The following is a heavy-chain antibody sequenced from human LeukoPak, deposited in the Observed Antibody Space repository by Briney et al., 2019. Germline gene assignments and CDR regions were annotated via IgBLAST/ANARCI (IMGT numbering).Heavy chain of an antibody. V-gene: IGHV3-74*01. D-gene: IGHD1/OR15-1a*01. J-gene: IGHJ4*02. Sequence: GGSLRLSCTASGFTFSNYWMHWVRQAPGKGLLWVSRINDAGSSTRNADTVRGRFTISRDNAKNTLYLQMNSLRDEDTAVYYCARDRNTSLDYWGQGTLVTVSS. CDR3: ARDRNTSLDY. CDR2: INDAGSST. CDR1: GFTFSNYW.